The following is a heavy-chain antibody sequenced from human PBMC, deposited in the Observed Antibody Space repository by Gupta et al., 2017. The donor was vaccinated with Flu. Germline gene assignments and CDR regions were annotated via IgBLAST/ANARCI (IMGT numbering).Heavy chain of an antibody. Sequence: GWIRQPAGRGLERIGNIHSSGTTYYNPSLKSRITMSVDTSNNQFSLKLHSVTAADTAVYYCAIRGRNPHFDFWGQGALVTVSS. CDR3: AIRGRNPHFDF. J-gene: IGHJ4*02. V-gene: IGHV4-39*01. D-gene: IGHD1-1*01. CDR2: IHSSGTT.